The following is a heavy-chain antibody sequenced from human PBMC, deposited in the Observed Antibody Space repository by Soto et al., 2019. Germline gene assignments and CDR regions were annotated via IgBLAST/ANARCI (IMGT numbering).Heavy chain of an antibody. Sequence: GASVKFSCKSSGYTFTSYYMHWVLQAPGQALEWMGIINPSGGSTSYAQKFQGRVTMTRDTSTSTVYMELSSLRSEDTAVYYCARVKGMATIDYYYYGMDVWGQGTTVTVSS. CDR3: ARVKGMATIDYYYYGMDV. CDR2: INPSGGST. CDR1: GYTFTSYY. V-gene: IGHV1-46*01. J-gene: IGHJ6*02. D-gene: IGHD5-12*01.